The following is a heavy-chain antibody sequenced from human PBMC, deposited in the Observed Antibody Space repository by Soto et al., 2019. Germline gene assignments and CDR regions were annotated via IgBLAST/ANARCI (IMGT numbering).Heavy chain of an antibody. J-gene: IGHJ4*02. V-gene: IGHV3-23*01. Sequence: EVQLLESGGGLVQPGGSLRLSCAASGFTFSNYAMGWVRQAPGKGLEWVSAIGGGGGSTFYADSVKGRFTVSRDNSKNTRYLQMHSLRVDDTAVFYCAKIAEAVAGTVYGYWGQGTLVTVS. CDR3: AKIAEAVAGTVYGY. CDR1: GFTFSNYA. CDR2: IGGGGGST. D-gene: IGHD6-19*01.